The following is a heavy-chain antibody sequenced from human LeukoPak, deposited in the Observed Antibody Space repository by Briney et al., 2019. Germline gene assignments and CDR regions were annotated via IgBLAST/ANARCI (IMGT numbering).Heavy chain of an antibody. CDR2: ISGSGDST. J-gene: IGHJ4*02. Sequence: PGGSLRLSCAASGLTFSDVWMSWVRQAPGKGLEWVSGISGSGDSTYYADSVKGRFTISRDNSKNTLYLQMDSLRAEDTAVYYCARARDTAMVKDYWGQGTLVTVPS. D-gene: IGHD5-18*01. CDR3: ARARDTAMVKDY. CDR1: GLTFSDVW. V-gene: IGHV3-23*01.